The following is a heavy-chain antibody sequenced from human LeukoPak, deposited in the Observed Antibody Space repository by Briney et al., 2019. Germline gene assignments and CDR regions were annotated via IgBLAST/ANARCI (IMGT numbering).Heavy chain of an antibody. CDR3: ARVSTWAAAGADY. Sequence: SETLSLTCTVSGGSISSSSYYWGWIRQPPGKGLEWIGSIYYSGSTYYNPSLKSRVTISVDTSKNQFSLKLSSVTAADTAVYYCARVSTWAAAGADYWGQGTLVTVSS. J-gene: IGHJ4*02. D-gene: IGHD6-13*01. CDR2: IYYSGST. CDR1: GGSISSSSYY. V-gene: IGHV4-39*07.